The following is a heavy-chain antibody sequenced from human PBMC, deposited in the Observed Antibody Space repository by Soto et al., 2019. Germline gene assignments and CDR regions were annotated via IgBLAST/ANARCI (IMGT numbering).Heavy chain of an antibody. J-gene: IGHJ5*02. D-gene: IGHD6-6*01. CDR3: ARDNVGYSSSKNYNWFDP. V-gene: IGHV4-59*01. CDR2: IYYSGST. CDR1: GGSISSYY. Sequence: SETLSLTCTVSGGSISSYYWSWIRQPPGKGLEWIGYIYYSGSTNYNPSLKSRVTISVDTSKNQFSLKLSSVTAADTAVYYCARDNVGYSSSKNYNWFDPWGQGTLVTVSS.